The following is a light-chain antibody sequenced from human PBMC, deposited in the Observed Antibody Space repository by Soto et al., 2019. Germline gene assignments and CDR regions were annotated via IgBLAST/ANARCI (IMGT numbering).Light chain of an antibody. CDR2: DVS. CDR3: SSYTSIDTWV. CDR1: SSDVGGYNY. J-gene: IGLJ1*01. Sequence: QSVLTQPASVSGSPGQSITISCTGASSDVGGYNYVSWYQQHPGKAPKVLISDVSNRPSGISNRFSGYKSGNTASLTISGLQAEDEADYYCSSYTSIDTWVFGTGTKVTVL. V-gene: IGLV2-14*01.